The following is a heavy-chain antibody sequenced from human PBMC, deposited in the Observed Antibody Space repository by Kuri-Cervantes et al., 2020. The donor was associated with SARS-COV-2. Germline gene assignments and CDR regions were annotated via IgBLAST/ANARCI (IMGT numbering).Heavy chain of an antibody. V-gene: IGHV3-11*03. J-gene: IGHJ6*02. CDR1: GFTFSDYY. CDR2: ISSSSSYT. CDR3: ASQQWLARYYYGMDV. D-gene: IGHD6-19*01. Sequence: GESLKISCAASGFTFSDYYMSWIRQAPGKGLEWVSYISSSSSYTNYADSVKGRFTISRDNSKNTLYLQMNSLRAEDTAVYYCASQQWLARYYYGMDVWGQGTTVTVSS.